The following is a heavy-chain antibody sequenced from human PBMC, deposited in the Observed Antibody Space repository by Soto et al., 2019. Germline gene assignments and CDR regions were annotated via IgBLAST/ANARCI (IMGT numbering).Heavy chain of an antibody. V-gene: IGHV3-23*01. Sequence: GGSLRLSCAASGFSFSSYAMTWVRQAPGKGLEWVSHISGSGVNTYYGVSVKGRFTISRDNSKNTLYLQMNSLRAEDTAVYYCAKDPFYDSSGYPSALDYWGQGTLVTVSS. CDR3: AKDPFYDSSGYPSALDY. CDR2: ISGSGVNT. D-gene: IGHD3-22*01. CDR1: GFSFSSYA. J-gene: IGHJ4*02.